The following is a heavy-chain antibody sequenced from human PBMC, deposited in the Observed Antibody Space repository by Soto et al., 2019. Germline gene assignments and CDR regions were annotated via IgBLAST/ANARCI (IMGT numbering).Heavy chain of an antibody. CDR1: GFTFSSYA. J-gene: IGHJ4*02. CDR3: ARDSEIDLCFDY. V-gene: IGHV3-23*01. CDR2: ISGSGGST. Sequence: GGSLRLSCAASGFTFSSYAMSWVRQAPGKGQEWVSAISGSGGSTYYADSVKGRFTISRDNSKNTLYLQMNSLRAEDTAVYYCARDSEIDLCFDYWGQGTLVTVSS. D-gene: IGHD3-16*01.